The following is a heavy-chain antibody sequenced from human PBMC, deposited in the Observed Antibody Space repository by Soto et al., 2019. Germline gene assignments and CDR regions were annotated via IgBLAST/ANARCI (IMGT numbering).Heavy chain of an antibody. V-gene: IGHV3-23*01. CDR3: AKNRITMISLVIPDVFDI. CDR1: GFTFRSYG. D-gene: IGHD3-22*01. Sequence: EVQLLESGGGLVQPGGSLRLSCAASGFTFRSYGMSWVRQAPGKGLEWVSAISGSGDNTYYADSVEGRFTISRDNSKNTLYLQMNSLRADDTAVYYCAKNRITMISLVIPDVFDIWGQGTMVTVSS. J-gene: IGHJ3*02. CDR2: ISGSGDNT.